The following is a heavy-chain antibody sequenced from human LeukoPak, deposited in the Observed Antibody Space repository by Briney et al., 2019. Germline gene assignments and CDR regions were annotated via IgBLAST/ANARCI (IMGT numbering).Heavy chain of an antibody. CDR1: GASINTYY. CDR3: VRVLRPMASQYYFDY. D-gene: IGHD3-10*01. V-gene: IGHV4-59*01. CDR2: IYYSGTT. J-gene: IGHJ4*02. Sequence: SETLSLTCTVSGASINTYYWSWIWQPPGKGLEWIGYIYYSGTTSYNPSLKTRVTISIDTSKNQFSLKLSSVTAADTAVYYCVRVLRPMASQYYFDYWGQGTLVTVSS.